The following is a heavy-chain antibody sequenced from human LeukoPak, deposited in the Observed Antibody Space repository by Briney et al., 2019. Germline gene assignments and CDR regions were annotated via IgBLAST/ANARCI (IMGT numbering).Heavy chain of an antibody. CDR2: ISSSGGTT. CDR3: ARVRTIAAVGPDFDY. V-gene: IGHV3-23*01. Sequence: GGSLRLSCAASGFHFSSYAMNWVRQAPGKGLEWVSFISSSGGTTYYSDSVKGRFIISRDNSKNTLYLQMNSLRAEDTAVYYCARVRTIAAVGPDFDYWGQGTLVTVSS. CDR1: GFHFSSYA. J-gene: IGHJ4*02. D-gene: IGHD6-13*01.